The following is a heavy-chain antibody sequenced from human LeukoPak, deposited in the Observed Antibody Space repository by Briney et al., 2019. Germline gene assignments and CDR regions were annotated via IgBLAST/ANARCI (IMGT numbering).Heavy chain of an antibody. D-gene: IGHD2-2*01. Sequence: SETLSLTCTVPGGSISSYYWSWIRQTPGKGLEWSGYIYYSGSTNYNPSLKSRVTISVDTSKNQFSLKLSSVTAADTAVYYCARGDCSSTSCYYYYYGMDVWGQGTTVTVSS. CDR1: GGSISSYY. CDR3: ARGDCSSTSCYYYYYGMDV. V-gene: IGHV4-59*01. CDR2: IYYSGST. J-gene: IGHJ6*02.